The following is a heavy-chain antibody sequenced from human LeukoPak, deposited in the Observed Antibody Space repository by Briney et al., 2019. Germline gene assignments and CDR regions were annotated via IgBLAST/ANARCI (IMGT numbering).Heavy chain of an antibody. Sequence: PGGSLRLSCAASGFTFSSYAMSWVRLAPGKGLEWISAITGSGGSTYYADSVKGRFTISRDNSKNTLYLQMNSLRAEDTAIYYCARDSYYGGDVGCYFDYWGQGTLVTVSS. D-gene: IGHD2-21*02. V-gene: IGHV3-23*01. CDR2: ITGSGGST. CDR1: GFTFSSYA. CDR3: ARDSYYGGDVGCYFDY. J-gene: IGHJ4*02.